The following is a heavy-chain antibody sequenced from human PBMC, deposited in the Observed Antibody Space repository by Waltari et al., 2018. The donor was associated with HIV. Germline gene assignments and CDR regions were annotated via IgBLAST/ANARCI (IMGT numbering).Heavy chain of an antibody. V-gene: IGHV1-69*01. CDR1: GDTFRTYT. Sequence: QVQLVQSGAEVKKPGSSVKVSCRASGDTFRTYTISWVRQAPGKGLEWMGGITPIFKTTKYGQKFQGRVTLTADESTRTTYMELTSLRSDDTAMYYCARNGDYAPAYWGQGTLVTVSS. J-gene: IGHJ4*02. CDR3: ARNGDYAPAY. D-gene: IGHD4-17*01. CDR2: ITPIFKTT.